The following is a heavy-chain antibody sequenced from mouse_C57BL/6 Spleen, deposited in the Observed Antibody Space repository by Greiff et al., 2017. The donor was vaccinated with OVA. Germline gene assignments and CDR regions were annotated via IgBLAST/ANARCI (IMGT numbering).Heavy chain of an antibody. Sequence: EVNVVESGGGLVQPGGSMKLSCAASGFTFSDAWMDWVRQSPEKGLEWVAEIRNKANNHATYYAESVKGRFTISRDDSKSSVYLQMNSLRAEDTGIYYCTRASYVDYFDYWGQGTTLTVSS. CDR1: GFTFSDAW. CDR2: IRNKANNHAT. D-gene: IGHD1-1*01. J-gene: IGHJ2*01. V-gene: IGHV6-6*01. CDR3: TRASYVDYFDY.